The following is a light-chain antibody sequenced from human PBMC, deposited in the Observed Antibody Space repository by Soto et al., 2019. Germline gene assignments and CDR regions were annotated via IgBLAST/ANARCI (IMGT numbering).Light chain of an antibody. J-gene: IGLJ3*02. CDR1: SSDVGGYDY. CDR2: EVT. CDR3: SSFAGANTWV. V-gene: IGLV2-8*01. Sequence: QSALTQPPSASGSPGQSVTISCTGASSDVGGYDYVSWYQQHPGKAPKLIIFEVTKRPSGVPDRFSGSKSGNAAFLTVSGLQAEDEAGYYCSSFAGANTWVFGGGTQLTVL.